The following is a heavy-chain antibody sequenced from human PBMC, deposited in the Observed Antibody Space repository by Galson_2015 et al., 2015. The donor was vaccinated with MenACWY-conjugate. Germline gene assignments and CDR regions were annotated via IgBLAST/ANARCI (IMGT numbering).Heavy chain of an antibody. Sequence: SLRLSCAASGFTFGDYAMSWFRQAPGKGLEWVGFIRSKAYGGTTEYAASVKGRFTISRDDSKSIAYLQMNSLKTEDTAVYYCTRVVGYYDILTGYAGHYFDYWGQGTLVTVSS. D-gene: IGHD3-9*01. CDR3: TRVVGYYDILTGYAGHYFDY. V-gene: IGHV3-49*03. CDR1: GFTFGDYA. J-gene: IGHJ4*02. CDR2: IRSKAYGGTT.